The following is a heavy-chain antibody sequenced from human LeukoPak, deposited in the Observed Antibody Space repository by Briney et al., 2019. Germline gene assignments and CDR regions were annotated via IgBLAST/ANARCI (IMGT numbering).Heavy chain of an antibody. Sequence: SQTLSLTCTVSGGSISSSSYYWGWIRQPPGKGLEWIGSIYYSGSTYYNPSLKSRVTISVDTSKNQFSQKLSSVTAADTAVYYCASCPRYYYDSSGYYYYYYYMDVWGKGTTVTVSS. CDR2: IYYSGST. CDR3: ASCPRYYYDSSGYYYYYYYMDV. CDR1: GGSISSSSYY. J-gene: IGHJ6*03. D-gene: IGHD3-22*01. V-gene: IGHV4-39*01.